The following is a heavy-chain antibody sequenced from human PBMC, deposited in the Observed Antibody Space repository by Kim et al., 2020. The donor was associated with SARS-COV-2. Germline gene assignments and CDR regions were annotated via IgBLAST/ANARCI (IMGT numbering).Heavy chain of an antibody. CDR1: GFTFSSYG. V-gene: IGHV3-33*06. J-gene: IGHJ4*02. Sequence: GGSLRLSCAASGFTFSSYGMHWVRQAPGKGLEWVAIIWYDGSNKYYADSVKGRFTVSRDNSKNTLYLQMNSLRAEDTAVYYCAKDQNSYGITSYFDYWGQGTLVTVSS. CDR2: IWYDGSNK. CDR3: AKDQNSYGITSYFDY. D-gene: IGHD5-18*01.